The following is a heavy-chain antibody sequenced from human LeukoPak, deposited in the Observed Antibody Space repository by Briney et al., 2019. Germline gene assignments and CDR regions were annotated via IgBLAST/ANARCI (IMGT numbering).Heavy chain of an antibody. Sequence: SQTLSLTCTVSGGSISSGGYYWSWIRQPAGKGLEWIGRIYTSGSTNYNPSLKSRVTISVDTSKNQFSLKLSSVTAADTAVYYCARIAVAGTFDYWGQGTLVTVSS. CDR2: IYTSGST. CDR1: GGSISSGGYY. J-gene: IGHJ4*02. V-gene: IGHV4-61*02. CDR3: ARIAVAGTFDY. D-gene: IGHD6-19*01.